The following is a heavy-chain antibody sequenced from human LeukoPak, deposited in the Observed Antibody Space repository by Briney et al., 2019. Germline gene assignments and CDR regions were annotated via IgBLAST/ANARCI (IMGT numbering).Heavy chain of an antibody. CDR2: ISYDGSNK. D-gene: IGHD3-9*01. V-gene: IGHV3-30-3*01. Sequence: PGGSLRLSCAASGFTFSSYAMHWVRQAPGKGLEWVAVISYDGSNKYYADSVKGRFTISRDNSKNTLYLQMNSLRAEDTAVYYCARTLLRYFDWLCGTYYYYGMDVWGQGTTVTVS. CDR1: GFTFSSYA. J-gene: IGHJ6*02. CDR3: ARTLLRYFDWLCGTYYYYGMDV.